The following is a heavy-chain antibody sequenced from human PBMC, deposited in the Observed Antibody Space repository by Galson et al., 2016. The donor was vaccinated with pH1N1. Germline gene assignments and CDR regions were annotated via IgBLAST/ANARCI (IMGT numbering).Heavy chain of an antibody. CDR2: FDPEAGET. D-gene: IGHD2-2*01. J-gene: IGHJ6*03. CDR3: ATGYRCTNTNCYGYYYYYMGV. CDR1: GYTFPESS. V-gene: IGHV1-24*01. Sequence: SVKVSCKASGYTFPESSINWVRQAPGKGLEWMGGFDPEAGETTYAQEFQGRITMTEDTSTDTAYMELRDLRSADTAVYFCATGYRCTNTNCYGYYYYYMGVWGKGTTVTVSS.